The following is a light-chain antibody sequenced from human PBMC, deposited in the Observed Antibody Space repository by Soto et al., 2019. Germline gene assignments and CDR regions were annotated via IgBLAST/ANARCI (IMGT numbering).Light chain of an antibody. V-gene: IGKV1-33*01. CDR2: EAS. CDR3: QQYIDVPRT. CDR1: QDISNY. Sequence: EIQLTQSPSYMATSVCDRINSTSKASQDISNYLNWYQQKPGKPPQLLIFEASNLETGVPSRFSGRGSGTNLILTISSLQPEDFATYYCQQYIDVPRTFGQGTKVDIK. J-gene: IGKJ1*01.